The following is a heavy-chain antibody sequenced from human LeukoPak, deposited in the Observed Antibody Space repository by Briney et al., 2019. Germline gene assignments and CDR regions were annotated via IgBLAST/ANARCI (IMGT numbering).Heavy chain of an antibody. D-gene: IGHD3-3*01. V-gene: IGHV1-18*01. CDR2: ISAYNGNT. CDR3: ARDDFWSGYYYYGMDV. Sequence: GASVKVSCKASGGTFSSYAISWVRQAPGQGLEWMGWISAYNGNTNYAQKLQGRVTMTTDTSTSTAYMELRSLRSDDTAVYYCARDDFWSGYYYYGMDVWGQGTTVAVSS. J-gene: IGHJ6*02. CDR1: GGTFSSYA.